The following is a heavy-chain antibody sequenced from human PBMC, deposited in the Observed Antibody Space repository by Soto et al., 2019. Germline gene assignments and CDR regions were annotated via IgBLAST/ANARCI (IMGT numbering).Heavy chain of an antibody. Sequence: QVQLVQSGAEVKKPGASVKVSCKASGYTFTTYALHWVRQAPGQRPEWMGWINPASGHTKYSKKFQDRVPITRDTSASTGYMELSSLRSEDTALYYCGRSVVGATGEILYNAMDVWGQGTTVTVSS. CDR2: INPASGHT. D-gene: IGHD1-26*01. CDR3: GRSVVGATGEILYNAMDV. J-gene: IGHJ6*02. CDR1: GYTFTTYA. V-gene: IGHV1-3*01.